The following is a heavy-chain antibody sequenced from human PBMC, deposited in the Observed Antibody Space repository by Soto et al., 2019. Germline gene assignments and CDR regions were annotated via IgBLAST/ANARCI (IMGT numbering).Heavy chain of an antibody. CDR1: GSTFSSYT. Sequence: GGSLRLSCAASGSTFSSYTMNWVRQAPGKGLEWVSSISSSSTYIYYADSVKGRFTISRDNAKNSLYLQMNSLRAEDTAVYYCASPPYYFDTSGYSYWGQGTLVTVSS. J-gene: IGHJ4*02. CDR2: ISSSSTYI. D-gene: IGHD3-22*01. CDR3: ASPPYYFDTSGYSY. V-gene: IGHV3-21*01.